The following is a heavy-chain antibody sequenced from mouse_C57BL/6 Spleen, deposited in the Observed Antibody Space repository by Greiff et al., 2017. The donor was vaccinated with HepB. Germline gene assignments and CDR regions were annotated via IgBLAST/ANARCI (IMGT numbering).Heavy chain of an antibody. CDR2: IDPSDSYT. V-gene: IGHV1-69*01. Sequence: QVHVKQPGAELVMPGASVKLSCKASGYTFTSYWMHWVKQRPGQGLEWIGEIDPSDSYTNYNQKFKGKSTLTVDKSSSTAYMQLSSLTSEDSAVYYCARYSYWGQGTLVTVSA. CDR1: GYTFTSYW. J-gene: IGHJ3*01. CDR3: ARYSY.